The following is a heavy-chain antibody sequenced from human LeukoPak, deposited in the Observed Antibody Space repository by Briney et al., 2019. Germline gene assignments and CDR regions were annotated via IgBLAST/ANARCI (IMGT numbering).Heavy chain of an antibody. V-gene: IGHV3-33*07. CDR1: GFTFSSYG. CDR2: IWYDGSNK. Sequence: GGSLRLSCAASGFTFSSYGMSWVRQAPGKGLEWVAAIWYDGSNKYYVDSVKGRFTISRDNSKNTLYLQMNSLRAEDTAVYYCARGSSSWYYFDYWGQGTLVTVSS. J-gene: IGHJ4*02. CDR3: ARGSSSWYYFDY. D-gene: IGHD6-13*01.